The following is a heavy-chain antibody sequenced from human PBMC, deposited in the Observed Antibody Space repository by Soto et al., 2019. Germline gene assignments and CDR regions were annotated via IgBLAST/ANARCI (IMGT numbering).Heavy chain of an antibody. Sequence: EVQLVESGGGLVKPGGSLRLSCAASGFTFSSYSMDWVRQAPGKGLEWVSSISSRSSYIYYTDSVKGRFTISRDNAKNSLYLQMNSLRAEDTAVYFCAREPKEYSRSSATYFDSWGQGTLVTVSS. CDR3: AREPKEYSRSSATYFDS. D-gene: IGHD6-6*01. V-gene: IGHV3-21*01. CDR2: ISSRSSYI. CDR1: GFTFSSYS. J-gene: IGHJ4*02.